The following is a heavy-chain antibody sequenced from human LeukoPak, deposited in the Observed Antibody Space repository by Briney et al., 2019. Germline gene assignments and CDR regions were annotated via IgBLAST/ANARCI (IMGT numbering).Heavy chain of an antibody. J-gene: IGHJ3*02. D-gene: IGHD2-2*01. CDR2: IIPIFGTA. CDR3: ARPTDLYCSSTSCYGILAFDI. Sequence: SVKLSCKASGGTFSSYAISWVRQAPGQGLEWMGGIIPIFGTANYAQKFQGRVTITADESTSTAYMELSSLRSEDTAVYYCARPTDLYCSSTSCYGILAFDIWGQGTMVTVSS. V-gene: IGHV1-69*13. CDR1: GGTFSSYA.